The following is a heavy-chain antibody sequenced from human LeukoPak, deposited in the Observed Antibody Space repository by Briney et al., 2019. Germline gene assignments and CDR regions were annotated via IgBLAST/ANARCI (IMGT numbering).Heavy chain of an antibody. CDR3: ARSTSTKGIVVVPAVPYYFDY. CDR1: GGTFSSYA. J-gene: IGHJ4*02. D-gene: IGHD2-2*01. V-gene: IGHV1-69*13. CDR2: IIPIFGTA. Sequence: ASVKVSCKASGGTFSSYAISWVRQAPGPGLEWMGGIIPIFGTANYAQKFQGRVTITADESTSTAYMELSSLRSEDTAVYYCARSTSTKGIVVVPAVPYYFDYWGQGTLVTVSS.